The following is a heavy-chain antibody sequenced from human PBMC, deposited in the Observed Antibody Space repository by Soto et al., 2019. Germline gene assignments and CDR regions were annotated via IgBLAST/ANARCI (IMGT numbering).Heavy chain of an antibody. CDR3: AIVSGDTVPHFDY. J-gene: IGHJ4*02. CDR2: INAGNGNT. V-gene: IGHV1-3*01. Sequence: AAAVKVSCKASGYTFTSYAMHWVRQAPGQRLEWMGWINAGNGNTKYSQKFQGRVTITRDTSASTAYMELSSLRSEDTAVYYCAIVSGDTVPHFDYWGQGTLFTVSS. D-gene: IGHD4-17*01. CDR1: GYTFTSYA.